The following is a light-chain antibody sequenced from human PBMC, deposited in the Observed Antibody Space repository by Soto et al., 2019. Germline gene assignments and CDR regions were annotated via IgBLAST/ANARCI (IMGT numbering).Light chain of an antibody. CDR3: QRYGSSPLVT. CDR1: QSVSSSY. CDR2: GAS. J-gene: IGKJ4*01. V-gene: IGKV3-20*01. Sequence: EIVLTQSPGTLSLSPGERATLSCRASQSVSSSYLAWYQQKPGQAPRLLIYGASSRATGIPDGFSGSGSGTDFTLTISRLEPEDFAVYYCQRYGSSPLVTFGGGTKVEIK.